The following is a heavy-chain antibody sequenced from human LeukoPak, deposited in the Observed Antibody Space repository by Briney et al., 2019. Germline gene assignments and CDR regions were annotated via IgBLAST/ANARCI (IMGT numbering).Heavy chain of an antibody. J-gene: IGHJ4*02. D-gene: IGHD2-2*01. Sequence: ASVKVSCKASGYTFTGYYMHWVRQAPGQGLEWMGWINPNSGGTNYAQKFQGRVTMTRDTSISTAYMELSRLRSDDTAVYYCARSIPAAMLIDYWGQGTLVTVSS. CDR2: INPNSGGT. CDR3: ARSIPAAMLIDY. CDR1: GYTFTGYY. V-gene: IGHV1-2*02.